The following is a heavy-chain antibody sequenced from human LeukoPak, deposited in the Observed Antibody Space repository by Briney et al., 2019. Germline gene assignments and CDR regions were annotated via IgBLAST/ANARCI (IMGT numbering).Heavy chain of an antibody. J-gene: IGHJ1*01. CDR3: AIGGGWLIEH. D-gene: IGHD6-19*01. V-gene: IGHV3-7*01. Sequence: PGGSLRLSCAASGFTFSRYWMSWVRQAPGKGLQWVANIKEDGSNRHYVDSVTGRFTISIDNANNSLSLHMNSLRAEDTAIYYCAIGGGWLIEHWGQGTLVTVSS. CDR2: IKEDGSNR. CDR1: GFTFSRYW.